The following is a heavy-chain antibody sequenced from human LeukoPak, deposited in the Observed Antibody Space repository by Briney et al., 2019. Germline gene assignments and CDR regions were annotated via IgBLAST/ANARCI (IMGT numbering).Heavy chain of an antibody. CDR2: IMPIFGTA. D-gene: IGHD3-9*01. CDR3: ARGGIDDILTGYFDY. J-gene: IGHJ4*02. CDR1: GGTFSSYA. V-gene: IGHV1-69*05. Sequence: ASVKVSCKASGGTFSSYAISWVRQAPGQGLEWMGGIMPIFGTANYAQKFQGRVTITTDESTSTAYMELSSLRSEDTAVYYCARGGIDDILTGYFDYWGQGTLVTVSS.